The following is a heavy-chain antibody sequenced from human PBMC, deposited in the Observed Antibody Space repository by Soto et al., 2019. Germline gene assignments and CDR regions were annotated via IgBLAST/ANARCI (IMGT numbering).Heavy chain of an antibody. CDR3: ARASAVAGTGWFDP. CDR2: ISAYNGNT. D-gene: IGHD6-19*01. J-gene: IGHJ5*02. CDR1: GYTFTSYG. Sequence: GASMKVSCKASGYTFTSYGISWVRQAPGQGLEWMGWISAYNGNTNYAQKLQGRVTMTTDTSTSTAYMELRSLRSDDTAVYYCARASAVAGTGWFDPWGQGTLVTVSS. V-gene: IGHV1-18*01.